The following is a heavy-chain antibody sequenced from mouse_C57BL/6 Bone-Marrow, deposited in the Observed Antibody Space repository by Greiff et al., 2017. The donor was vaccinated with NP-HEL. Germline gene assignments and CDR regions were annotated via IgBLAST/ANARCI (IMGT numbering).Heavy chain of an antibody. CDR2: IHPNSGST. Sequence: QVQLQQPGAELVKPGASVKLSCKASGYTFTSYWMHWVKQRPGQGLEWIGMIHPNSGSTNYNEKFKSKATLTVDKSSSTAYMQLSSLTSEDSAVYYCARRGDSSGYPFAYWGQGTLVTVSA. V-gene: IGHV1-64*01. D-gene: IGHD3-2*02. CDR1: GYTFTSYW. CDR3: ARRGDSSGYPFAY. J-gene: IGHJ3*01.